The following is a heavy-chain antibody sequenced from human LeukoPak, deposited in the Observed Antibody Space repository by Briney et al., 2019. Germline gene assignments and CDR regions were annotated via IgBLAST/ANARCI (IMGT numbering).Heavy chain of an antibody. D-gene: IGHD2-15*01. CDR1: GFTFSSYA. Sequence: GGSLRLTCSASGFTFSSYAMHWVRRAPGQGLEYVSAISSNGGSTYYADSVKGRFTISRDNSKNTLYLQMSSLRAEDTAVYYCVKDLAVAATPILDHWGQGTLVTVSS. J-gene: IGHJ4*02. V-gene: IGHV3-64D*06. CDR3: VKDLAVAATPILDH. CDR2: ISSNGGST.